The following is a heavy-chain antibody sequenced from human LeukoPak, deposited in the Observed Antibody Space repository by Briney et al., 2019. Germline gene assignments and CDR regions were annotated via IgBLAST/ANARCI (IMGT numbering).Heavy chain of an antibody. CDR3: AKGIVGYSYTFDY. CDR2: ISWNSGSI. D-gene: IGHD5-18*01. Sequence: PGGSLRLSCAASGFTFDDYAMHWVRQAPGKGLEWVSGISWNSGSIGYADSVKGRFTISRDNAKNSLYLQMNSLRAEDTALYYCAKGIVGYSYTFDYWGQGTLVTVPS. J-gene: IGHJ4*02. CDR1: GFTFDDYA. V-gene: IGHV3-9*01.